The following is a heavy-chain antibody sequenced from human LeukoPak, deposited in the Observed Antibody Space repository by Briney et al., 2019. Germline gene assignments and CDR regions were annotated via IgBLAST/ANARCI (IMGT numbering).Heavy chain of an antibody. V-gene: IGHV3-7*01. D-gene: IGHD4-17*01. CDR3: VRHFGGVTTFDY. J-gene: IGHJ4*02. CDR1: GFTLSAYW. CDR2: INPDGSGT. Sequence: GGSLRLSCAASGFTLSAYWMSWVRQGPGKGLDWLASINPDGSGTRYLDSVRCRFTISRDNAQNSLYLHMNSLSAEDTAVYYCVRHFGGVTTFDYLGQGTLITVFS.